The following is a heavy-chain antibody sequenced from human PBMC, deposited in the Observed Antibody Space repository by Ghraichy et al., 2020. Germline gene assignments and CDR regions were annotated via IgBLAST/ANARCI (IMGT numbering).Heavy chain of an antibody. Sequence: GGSLRLSCLASGFTFSSYGMQWVRQAPGKGLTYVSGISDNGGSTYYPDSMKGRFTVSRDNSKSTLYLQMSSLRAEDTALYYCVKGDDSGTGWFFDLWDRGTLVTVSS. J-gene: IGHJ2*01. CDR2: ISDNGGST. CDR3: VKGDDSGTGWFFDL. D-gene: IGHD6-25*01. V-gene: IGHV3-64D*06. CDR1: GFTFSSYG.